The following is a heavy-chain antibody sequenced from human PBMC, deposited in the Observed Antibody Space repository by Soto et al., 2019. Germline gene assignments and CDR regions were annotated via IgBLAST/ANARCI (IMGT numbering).Heavy chain of an antibody. J-gene: IGHJ2*01. CDR1: GVPISGSDYH. Sequence: QVQLQESGPGLVKPSQTLSLMCTVSGVPISGSDYHWICIRQSPGKGLEWSGYIFPNGATHYNSSLGSRITMSIETSKSQFSLRLTAVTAADTAVYFCARGSAAKRYFDLWGRGTLVTVSS. D-gene: IGHD5-18*01. CDR2: IFPNGAT. CDR3: ARGSAAKRYFDL. V-gene: IGHV4-30-4*01.